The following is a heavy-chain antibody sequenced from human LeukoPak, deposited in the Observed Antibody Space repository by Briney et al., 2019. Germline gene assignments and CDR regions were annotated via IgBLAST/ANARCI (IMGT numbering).Heavy chain of an antibody. CDR3: ARRHSTTTTRGGYYYGMDV. CDR2: INHSGST. D-gene: IGHD4-17*01. Sequence: SETLSLTCAVYGGSFSGYYRSWIRQPPGKGLEWIGEINHSGSTNYNPSLKSRVTISVDTSKNQFSLKLSSVTAADTAVYYCARRHSTTTTRGGYYYGMDVWGQGTTVTVSS. V-gene: IGHV4-34*01. CDR1: GGSFSGYY. J-gene: IGHJ6*02.